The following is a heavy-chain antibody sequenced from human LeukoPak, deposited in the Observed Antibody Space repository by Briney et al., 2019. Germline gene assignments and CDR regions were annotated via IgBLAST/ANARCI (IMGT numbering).Heavy chain of an antibody. J-gene: IGHJ4*02. CDR1: GYTFTSYS. D-gene: IGHD1-1*01. CDR2: VKRDRTGS. CDR3: AIVQLVELAGY. Sequence: GSLRLSCTASGYTFTSYSMHWVRQAPGQGLVWVARVKRDRTGSKYAHSVKGRVTITRDNAKNTVYLELNRLTSEDTAVYFCAIVQLVELAGYWGQGTHGH. V-gene: IGHV3-74*03.